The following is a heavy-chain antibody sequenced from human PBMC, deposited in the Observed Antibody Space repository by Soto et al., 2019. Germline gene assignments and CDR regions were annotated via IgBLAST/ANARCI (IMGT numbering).Heavy chain of an antibody. Sequence: SETLSLTCTVSGGSISSSSYYWGWIRQPPGKGLEWIGSIYYSGSTYYNPSLKSRVTISVDTSKNQFSRKLSSVTAADTAVYYCARQPPGGAWGDFWSGPFGWFDPWGQGTLVTVSS. CDR1: GGSISSSSYY. CDR3: ARQPPGGAWGDFWSGPFGWFDP. CDR2: IYYSGST. D-gene: IGHD3-3*01. V-gene: IGHV4-39*01. J-gene: IGHJ5*02.